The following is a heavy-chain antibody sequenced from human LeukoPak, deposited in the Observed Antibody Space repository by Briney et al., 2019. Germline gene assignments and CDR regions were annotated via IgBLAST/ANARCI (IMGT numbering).Heavy chain of an antibody. CDR3: ARQSPPVLLWFGELLGWFDP. CDR1: GGSFSGYY. D-gene: IGHD3-10*01. V-gene: IGHV4-34*01. Sequence: SETLSLTCAVYGGSFSGYYWSWIRQPPGKGLEWIGEINHSGSTNYNPSLKSRVTISVDTSKNQFSLKLSSVTAADTAVYYCARQSPPVLLWFGELLGWFDPWGQGTLDTVSS. CDR2: INHSGST. J-gene: IGHJ5*02.